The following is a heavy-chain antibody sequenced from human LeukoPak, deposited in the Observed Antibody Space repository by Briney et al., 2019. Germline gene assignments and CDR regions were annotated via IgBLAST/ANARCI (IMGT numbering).Heavy chain of an antibody. D-gene: IGHD2-2*01. J-gene: IGHJ6*02. CDR2: ISHSGST. CDR3: AREKQDVIVVVPAATNYGMDV. Sequence: SETLSLTCAVYGGSFSGYYWSWIRQPPGKGLEWIGEISHSGSTNYNPSLKSRVTISVDTSKNQFSLKLSSVTAADTAVYYCAREKQDVIVVVPAATNYGMDVWGQGTTVTVSS. CDR1: GGSFSGYY. V-gene: IGHV4-34*01.